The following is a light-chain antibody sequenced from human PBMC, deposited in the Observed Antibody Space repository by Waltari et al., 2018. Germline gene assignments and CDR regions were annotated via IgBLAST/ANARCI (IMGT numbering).Light chain of an antibody. Sequence: QSMVTQPPSASGTPGQRITLSCSGSNVNVGSNSVCWFQQPPGAAPKLLIYDNDHRPSGVPDRFSGSKSGTSASLAISGLQSEDEADYYCATWDGSQRVFGTGTKVTVL. CDR1: NVNVGSNS. CDR2: DND. V-gene: IGLV1-44*01. CDR3: ATWDGSQRV. J-gene: IGLJ1*01.